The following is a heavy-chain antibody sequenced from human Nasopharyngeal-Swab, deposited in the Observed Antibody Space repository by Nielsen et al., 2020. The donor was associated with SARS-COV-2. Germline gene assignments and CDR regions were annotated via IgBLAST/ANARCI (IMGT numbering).Heavy chain of an antibody. Sequence: GGSLRLSCAASGFNFSRYGLTWVRQAPGKGLEWVSSISGSTSHMYYADSVKGRFTISRDNAEHSVFLQMTSLRVEDTAVYYCARDGWSAEYFFDYWGQGSLVTVSS. J-gene: IGHJ4*02. V-gene: IGHV3-21*01. CDR1: GFNFSRYG. D-gene: IGHD3-3*01. CDR3: ARDGWSAEYFFDY. CDR2: ISGSTSHM.